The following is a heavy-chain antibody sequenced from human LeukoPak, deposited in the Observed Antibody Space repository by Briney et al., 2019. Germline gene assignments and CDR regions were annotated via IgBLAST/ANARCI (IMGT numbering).Heavy chain of an antibody. Sequence: GVSVRLSCAASGFTLSSYAMRWVRQAPGKGREWVSAISGSGGSTYYADSVKDRFTISRDNSKNTLYLQMNSLIAEDTAVYFCAKDRRRVYWGQGTLVTVSS. CDR2: ISGSGGST. V-gene: IGHV3-23*01. CDR3: AKDRRRVY. J-gene: IGHJ1*01. CDR1: GFTLSSYA.